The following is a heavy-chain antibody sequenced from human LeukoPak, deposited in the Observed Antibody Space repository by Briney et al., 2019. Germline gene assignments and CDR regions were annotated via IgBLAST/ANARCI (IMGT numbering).Heavy chain of an antibody. CDR1: GGSISSYY. CDR2: IYYSGST. D-gene: IGHD5-24*01. J-gene: IGHJ4*02. CDR3: ARTLPDGYNSKAVGEFDY. Sequence: SETLSLTCTVSGGSISSYYWSWIRQPPGKGLEWIGYIYYSGSTNYNPSLKSRVTISVDTSKNQFSLKLSSVTAADTAVYYCARTLPDGYNSKAVGEFDYWGQGTLVTVSS. V-gene: IGHV4-59*08.